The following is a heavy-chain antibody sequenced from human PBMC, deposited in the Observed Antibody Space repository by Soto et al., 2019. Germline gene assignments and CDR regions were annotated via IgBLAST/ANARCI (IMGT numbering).Heavy chain of an antibody. D-gene: IGHD6-19*01. Sequence: GGSLRLSCAASGFTFSSYSMNWVRQAPGKGLEWVSSISSSSSYIYYADSVKGRFTISRDNAKNSLYLQMNSLRAEDTAVYYCARDEMSQWLPSRGPFDYWGQGTLVTVSS. CDR3: ARDEMSQWLPSRGPFDY. V-gene: IGHV3-21*01. J-gene: IGHJ4*02. CDR1: GFTFSSYS. CDR2: ISSSSSYI.